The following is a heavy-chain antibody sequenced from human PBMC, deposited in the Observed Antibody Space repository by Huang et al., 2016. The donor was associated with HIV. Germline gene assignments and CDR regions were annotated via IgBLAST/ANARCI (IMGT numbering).Heavy chain of an antibody. V-gene: IGHV3-30*18. CDR1: GFTFNKFD. CDR2: ISYDGSSK. J-gene: IGHJ4*02. D-gene: IGHD1-26*01. CDR3: AKDGRGSGTYYDYFEY. Sequence: QVQLVESGGGVVQPGRSLRLSCAAFGFTFNKFDMHWVRQAPGKVLEGVAIISYDGSSKYHADSVKGRFTISRDNSKNTVYLQMNSLRVEDTAVYYCAKDGRGSGTYYDYFEYWGQGTLVTVSS.